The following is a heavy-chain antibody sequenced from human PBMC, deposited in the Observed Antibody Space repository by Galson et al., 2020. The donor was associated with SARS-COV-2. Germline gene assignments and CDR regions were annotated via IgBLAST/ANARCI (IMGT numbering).Heavy chain of an antibody. V-gene: IGHV3-11*01. CDR2: VSSSGSTI. CDR3: ARAQGGSAAAGRNKYYGMDV. D-gene: IGHD6-13*01. Sequence: GGSLRLSCGASGFTFSDYYMSWIRQAPGKGLEWISYVSSSGSTIYYADSVKGRFTISRDNAKNSLFLQMNSLRAEDTAVYYCARAQGGSAAAGRNKYYGMDVWGQGTTVTVS. CDR1: GFTFSDYY. J-gene: IGHJ6*02.